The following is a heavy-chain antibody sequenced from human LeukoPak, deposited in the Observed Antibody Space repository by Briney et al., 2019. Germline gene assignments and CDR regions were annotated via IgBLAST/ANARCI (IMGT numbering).Heavy chain of an antibody. CDR2: LSGNGGST. D-gene: IGHD6-13*01. CDR3: AGSSWYQYFDY. CDR1: GFTFNNYA. Sequence: GGSLRLSCAASGFTFNNYAMSWVRQAPGKGLEWVSALSGNGGSTYYADSVKGRFTISRDNSKNTLYLQMNSLRAEDTAVYYCAGSSWYQYFDYWGQGTLATVSS. V-gene: IGHV3-23*01. J-gene: IGHJ4*02.